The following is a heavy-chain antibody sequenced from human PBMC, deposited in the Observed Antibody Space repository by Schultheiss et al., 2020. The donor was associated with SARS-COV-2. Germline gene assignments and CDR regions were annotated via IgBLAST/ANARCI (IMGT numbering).Heavy chain of an antibody. J-gene: IGHJ4*02. V-gene: IGHV4-30-2*01. D-gene: IGHD3-22*01. CDR1: DDSIASGVYS. Sequence: SETLSLTCAVSDDSIASGVYSWTWIRQPPGKGLEWIGYIYYLGNTIYQSSLTSRATISLDKSKNQFSLTLRSVTAADTAVYYCARDDGSSGIADHWGQGTLVTVSS. CDR2: IYYLGNT. CDR3: ARDDGSSGIADH.